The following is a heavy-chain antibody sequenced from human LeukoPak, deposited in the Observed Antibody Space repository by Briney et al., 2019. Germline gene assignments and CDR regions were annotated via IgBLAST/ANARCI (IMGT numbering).Heavy chain of an antibody. D-gene: IGHD1-26*01. CDR1: GFTFDDYA. J-gene: IGHJ3*02. V-gene: IGHV3-43D*03. Sequence: PGGSLRLSCAASGFTFDDYAMHWVRQAPGKGLEWVSLISWDGGSTYYADSVKGRFTISRDNSKNSLYLQMNSLRAEDTALYYCVKVSGSYRDSDAFDIWGQGTMVTVSS. CDR3: VKVSGSYRDSDAFDI. CDR2: ISWDGGST.